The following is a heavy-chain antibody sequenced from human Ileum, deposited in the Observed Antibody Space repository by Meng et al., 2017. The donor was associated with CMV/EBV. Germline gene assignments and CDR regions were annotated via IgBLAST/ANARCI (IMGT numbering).Heavy chain of an antibody. D-gene: IGHD2-21*02. Sequence: GESLKISCAASGFTFTDFAMDWVRQAPGKGLEWVAAILAYDGTTYYADSVKGRFTISRDNSKNTVYPQMTSLRVEETAVYYCAKRVHKMSDGTAAGYWGQGTRVTVSS. CDR3: AKRVHKMSDGTAAGY. V-gene: IGHV3-23*01. CDR2: ILAYDGTT. CDR1: GFTFTDFA. J-gene: IGHJ4*02.